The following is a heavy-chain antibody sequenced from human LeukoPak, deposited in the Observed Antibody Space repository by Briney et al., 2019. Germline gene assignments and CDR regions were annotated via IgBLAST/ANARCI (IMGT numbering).Heavy chain of an antibody. D-gene: IGHD3-10*01. J-gene: IGHJ5*01. V-gene: IGHV3-53*05. CDR2: INRNSGSI. Sequence: GGSLRLSCAASGFTVSSNYMSWVRQAPGKGLEWVSGINRNSGSIGYADSVKGRFTISRDNAKNSLYLQMNSLRPEDTALYYCAKAFPRFGTGTYNWFDSWGQGTLVTVSS. CDR3: AKAFPRFGTGTYNWFDS. CDR1: GFTVSSNY.